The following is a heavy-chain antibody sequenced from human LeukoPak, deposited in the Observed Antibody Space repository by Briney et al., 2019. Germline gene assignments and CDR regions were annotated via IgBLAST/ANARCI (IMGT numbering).Heavy chain of an antibody. J-gene: IGHJ4*02. CDR3: ASHSSYWLLGY. CDR1: GFTVSSNY. V-gene: IGHV3-15*01. CDR2: IKSKSDGGTT. Sequence: GGSLRLSCAASGFTVSSNYMSWVRQAPGKGLEWVGRIKSKSDGGTTDYAAPVKGRFIISRDDSKDTLYLQMNSLKTEDTAVYFCASHSSYWLLGYWGQGTLVTVSS. D-gene: IGHD6-19*01.